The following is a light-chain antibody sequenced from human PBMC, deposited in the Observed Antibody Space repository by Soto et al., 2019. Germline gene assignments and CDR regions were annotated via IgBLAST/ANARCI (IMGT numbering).Light chain of an antibody. CDR1: SSDVGGYNY. CDR2: EVS. Sequence: QSVLTQPPSASGSPGQSVTISCTGTSSDVGGYNYVSWYQQHPGKAPKLMIYEVSKRPSGVPDRFSGSKSGNTASLTVSGLQAEDEADYYCSSYAGSNNLLYVFGTGTKLTVL. V-gene: IGLV2-8*01. CDR3: SSYAGSNNLLYV. J-gene: IGLJ1*01.